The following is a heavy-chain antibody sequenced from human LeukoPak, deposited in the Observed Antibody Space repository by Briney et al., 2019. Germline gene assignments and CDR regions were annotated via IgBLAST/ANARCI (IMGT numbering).Heavy chain of an antibody. CDR2: VQINENN. D-gene: IGHD6-13*01. V-gene: IGHV4-4*07. CDR1: GGSIHDYY. J-gene: IGHJ4*02. Sequence: SETLSLTCTVFGGSIHDYYWTWIRRSPGKGLEWIGRVQINENNNYNPSLWSRLTLSLDTSKSQFSLNLTSVTAADTAIYYCARESVAAGTRWFDYWGQGTLVTVSS. CDR3: ARESVAAGTRWFDY.